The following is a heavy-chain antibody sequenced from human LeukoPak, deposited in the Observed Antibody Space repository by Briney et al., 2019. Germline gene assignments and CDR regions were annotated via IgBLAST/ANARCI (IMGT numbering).Heavy chain of an antibody. D-gene: IGHD2/OR15-2a*01. CDR3: AIVLARGGPQAILNYYMGV. Sequence: GGSLRLSRAASGFTFCIYSMNGVPGAPGEGLGWASYISSSSSTLYSAHPVKGRFPISRDNAKTSLYLQLNSLRAEAPPLYHCAIVLARGGPQAILNYYMGVWGKGTTVTVSS. CDR2: ISSSSSTL. CDR1: GFTFCIYS. J-gene: IGHJ6*03. V-gene: IGHV3-48*04.